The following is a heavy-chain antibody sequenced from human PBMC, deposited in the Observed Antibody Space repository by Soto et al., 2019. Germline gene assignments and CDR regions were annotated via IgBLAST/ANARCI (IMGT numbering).Heavy chain of an antibody. CDR2: INHSGST. CDR3: ARGPLAAAGTSGMDV. Sequence: PLEILSLTCAVYGGSFIGYYWSWIRQPPGKGLEWIGEINHSGSTNYNPSLKSRVTISVDTSKNQFSLKLSSVTAADTAVYYCARGPLAAAGTSGMDVWGQGTTVTVSS. V-gene: IGHV4-34*01. J-gene: IGHJ6*02. CDR1: GGSFIGYY. D-gene: IGHD6-13*01.